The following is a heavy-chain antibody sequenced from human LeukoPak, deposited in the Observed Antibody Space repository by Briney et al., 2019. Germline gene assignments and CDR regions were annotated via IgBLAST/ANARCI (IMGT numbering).Heavy chain of an antibody. J-gene: IGHJ4*02. CDR2: IWYDGSNK. CDR1: EFTFSSYG. Sequence: GGPLRLSCAASEFTFSSYGMHWVRQAPGKGLEWVAVIWYDGSNKYYADSVKGRFTISRDNSKNTLYLQMNSLRAEDTAVYYCAKNGSGPSYWGQGTLVTVSS. CDR3: AKNGSGPSY. D-gene: IGHD3-10*01. V-gene: IGHV3-33*06.